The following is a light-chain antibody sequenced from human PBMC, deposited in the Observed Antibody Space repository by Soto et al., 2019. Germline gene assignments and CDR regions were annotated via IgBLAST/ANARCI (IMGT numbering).Light chain of an antibody. J-gene: IGKJ5*01. CDR1: QNISSW. V-gene: IGKV1D-16*01. CDR3: QQYKSFPIT. Sequence: DIEMTQSPSSLSASVGASAPITCRARQNISSWLAWYPHKVHKAPKSLIYAASSLQSGVPSRFSGSGSGTDFTLTISSLQPEDFASYYCQQYKSFPITFGPGTRLEIK. CDR2: AAS.